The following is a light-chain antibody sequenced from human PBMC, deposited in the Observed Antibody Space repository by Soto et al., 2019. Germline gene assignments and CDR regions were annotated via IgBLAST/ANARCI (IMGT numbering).Light chain of an antibody. CDR2: AAS. CDR3: QQRSSWTRT. CDR1: QSVXNL. V-gene: IGKV3-11*01. Sequence: EIVLTQCPGTLSLSPGESATLSCRASQSVXNLVGWFQQKPGQAPRVLXDAASNRATGSPARFSGSGSGTDFTLTISSIEPEDFAVYYFQQRSSWTRTVGQGTRLEIK. J-gene: IGKJ5*01.